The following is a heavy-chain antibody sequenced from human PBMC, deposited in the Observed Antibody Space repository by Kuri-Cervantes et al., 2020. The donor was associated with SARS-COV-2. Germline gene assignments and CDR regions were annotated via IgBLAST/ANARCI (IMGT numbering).Heavy chain of an antibody. D-gene: IGHD1-7*01. Sequence: LSCTVSGGSISSYYWGWIRQPAGKGLEWIGRIYTSGSTNYNPSLKSRVTMSVDTSKNQFSLKLSSVTAADTAVYYCARDIPSFNWNYHPPYYYYYMDVWGKGTTVTVSS. V-gene: IGHV4-4*07. CDR3: ARDIPSFNWNYHPPYYYYYMDV. CDR2: IYTSGST. CDR1: GGSISSYY. J-gene: IGHJ6*03.